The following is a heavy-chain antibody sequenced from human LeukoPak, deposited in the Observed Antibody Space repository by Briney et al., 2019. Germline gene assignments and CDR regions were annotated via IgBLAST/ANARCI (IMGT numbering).Heavy chain of an antibody. V-gene: IGHV4-34*01. J-gene: IGHJ4*02. Sequence: PSETLSLTCAVYGGSFSGYYWSWIRQPPGKGLEWIGEINHSGSTNYNPSLKSRVTISVDTSKNQFSLKPSSVTAADTAVYYCARGSTYWGQGTLVTVSS. CDR3: ARGSTY. CDR2: INHSGST. CDR1: GGSFSGYY.